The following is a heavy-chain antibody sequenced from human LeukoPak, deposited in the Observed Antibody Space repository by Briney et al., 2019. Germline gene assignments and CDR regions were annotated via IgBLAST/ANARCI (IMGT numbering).Heavy chain of an antibody. CDR3: ASFVEMATFDY. V-gene: IGHV4-59*01. CDR1: GGSISSYY. J-gene: IGHJ4*02. Sequence: SETLSLTCTVSGGSISSYYWSWIRQPPGKGLEWIGYIYYSGSTNYNPSLKSRVTISVDTSKNQFSLKLSSVTAADTAVYYCASFVEMATFDYWGQGTLVTVSS. CDR2: IYYSGST. D-gene: IGHD5-24*01.